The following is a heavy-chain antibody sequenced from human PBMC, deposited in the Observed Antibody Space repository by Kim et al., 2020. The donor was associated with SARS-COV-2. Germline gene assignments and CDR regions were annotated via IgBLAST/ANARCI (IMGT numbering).Heavy chain of an antibody. J-gene: IGHJ4*02. Sequence: GGSLRFSCAASGFTFSNYDMHWVRQAPGKGLEWVAVISSDESHKYYADSVKGRFTISRDNSKNTLYLQMDSLRAEDTALYYCAKKQCGTCPPDYWGQGTLVTVSS. CDR1: GFTFSNYD. V-gene: IGHV3-30*18. CDR3: AKKQCGTCPPDY. D-gene: IGHD2-15*01. CDR2: ISSDESHK.